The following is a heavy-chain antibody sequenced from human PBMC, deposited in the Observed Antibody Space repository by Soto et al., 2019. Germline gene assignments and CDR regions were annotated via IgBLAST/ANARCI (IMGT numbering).Heavy chain of an antibody. CDR1: GGSISSGNYY. J-gene: IGHJ4*02. V-gene: IGHV4-30-4*01. CDR3: ARDGGHGYRYPDY. CDR2: IYYSAST. Sequence: QVRLQESGPGLVKPSQTLSLTCSVSGGSISSGNYYWSWIRQPPGKGLEWIGYIYYSASTFYNPSLRSRVTISGDTSKNQFSLSLSFVTAADTAVYFCARDGGHGYRYPDYWGQGTLVTVSS. D-gene: IGHD5-12*01.